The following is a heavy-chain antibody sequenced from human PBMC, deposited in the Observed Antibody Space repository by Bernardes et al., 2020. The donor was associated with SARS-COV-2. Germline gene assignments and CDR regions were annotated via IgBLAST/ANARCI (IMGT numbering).Heavy chain of an antibody. V-gene: IGHV1-2*02. CDR3: ARERPYSNSRGGLQL. CDR2: INPNIGET. CDR1: GYTFSGYY. D-gene: IGHD5-18*01. Sequence: ASVKVSCTASGYTFSGYYIHWVRQAPGQGLEWMGWINPNIGETRYAQKFEGRATLTRDTPITTAYMELTRLTFDDTAVYYCARERPYSNSRGGLQLWGQGTLVTVSS. J-gene: IGHJ1*01.